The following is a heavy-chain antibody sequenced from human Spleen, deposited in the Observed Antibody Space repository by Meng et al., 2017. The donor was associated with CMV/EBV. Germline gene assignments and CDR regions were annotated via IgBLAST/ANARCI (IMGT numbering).Heavy chain of an antibody. Sequence: GESLKISCAASGFTFSSYSMNWVRQAPGKGLEWVSSLSSSSSYIYYADSVKGRFTISRDNAKNSLYLQMNSLRAEDTAVYYCARDRPDCSSTSCYHYYYYYGMDVWGQGTTVTVSS. D-gene: IGHD2-2*01. J-gene: IGHJ6*02. V-gene: IGHV3-21*01. CDR1: GFTFSSYS. CDR3: ARDRPDCSSTSCYHYYYYYGMDV. CDR2: LSSSSSYI.